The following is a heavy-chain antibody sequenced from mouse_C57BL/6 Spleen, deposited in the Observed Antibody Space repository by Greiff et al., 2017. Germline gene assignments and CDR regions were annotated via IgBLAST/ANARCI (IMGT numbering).Heavy chain of an antibody. CDR3: AGAVELGRFAY. CDR1: GYTFTSYW. V-gene: IGHV1-64*01. J-gene: IGHJ3*01. CDR2: IHPNSGST. Sequence: QVQLKQPGAELVKPGASVKLSCTASGYTFTSYWMHWVKQRPGQGLEWIGMIHPNSGSTNYNEKFKSKATLTVDKSSSTAYMQLSSLTSEDSAVYYCAGAVELGRFAYWGQGTLVTVSA. D-gene: IGHD4-1*01.